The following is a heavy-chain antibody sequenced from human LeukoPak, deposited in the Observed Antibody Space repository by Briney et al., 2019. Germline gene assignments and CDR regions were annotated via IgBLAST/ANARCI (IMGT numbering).Heavy chain of an antibody. V-gene: IGHV3-33*06. D-gene: IGHD2-15*01. CDR1: GFSFTNYG. Sequence: GGSLRLSCAASGFSFTNYGMHWVRQAPGKGLEWVARLWYDGNNKYYADSVKGRFTISRDNSKNTLYLQMNNLRAEDTAVYYCAKGRCSRGTCYSDYWGQGTLVTVSS. J-gene: IGHJ4*02. CDR2: LWYDGNNK. CDR3: AKGRCSRGTCYSDY.